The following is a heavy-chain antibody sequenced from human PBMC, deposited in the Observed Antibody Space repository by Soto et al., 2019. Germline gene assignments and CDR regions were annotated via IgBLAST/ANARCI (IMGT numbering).Heavy chain of an antibody. V-gene: IGHV1-58*01. CDR2: IVAVSGNT. CDR3: AAERRTTFGGVATYYGLGV. CDR1: GFTLTSSA. D-gene: IGHD3-3*01. Sequence: QMQLVQSGPEVKKPGTSVKVSCKASGFTLTSSAVQWVRQARGQRLEWLGWIVAVSGNTNYAQKFQESVTITRDMSTSTAYMEVSSLRYEDTAIYYWAAERRTTFGGVATYYGLGVW. J-gene: IGHJ6*01.